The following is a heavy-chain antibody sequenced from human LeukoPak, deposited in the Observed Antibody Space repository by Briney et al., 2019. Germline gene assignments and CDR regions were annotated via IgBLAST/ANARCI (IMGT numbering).Heavy chain of an antibody. D-gene: IGHD1-26*01. CDR3: AKSRSNSRTDFEY. CDR1: GGSFSGYY. J-gene: IGHJ4*02. Sequence: SETLSLTCAVYGGSFSGYYWSWIRQPPGKGLEWIGEINHSGSTNYNPSLKSRVTISVDTSKNQFSLKLSSVTDADTAVYYCAKSRSNSRTDFEYWGQGSLVTVSS. CDR2: INHSGST. V-gene: IGHV4-34*01.